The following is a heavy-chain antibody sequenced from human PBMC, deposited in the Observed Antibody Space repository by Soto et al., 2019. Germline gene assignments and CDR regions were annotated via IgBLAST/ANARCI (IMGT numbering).Heavy chain of an antibody. Sequence: EVQLVESGGGLVKPGGSLRLSCAASGFTFSSYSMNWVRQAPGKGLEWVSSISSSSSYIYYADSVKGRFTISRDYAMNSQYLQMNSLRAEDTAVYYCRRLHLPVVSFAVAITHFDYWGQGTLVTVSS. J-gene: IGHJ4*02. CDR2: ISSSSSYI. V-gene: IGHV3-21*01. D-gene: IGHD3-3*01. CDR3: RRLHLPVVSFAVAITHFDY. CDR1: GFTFSSYS.